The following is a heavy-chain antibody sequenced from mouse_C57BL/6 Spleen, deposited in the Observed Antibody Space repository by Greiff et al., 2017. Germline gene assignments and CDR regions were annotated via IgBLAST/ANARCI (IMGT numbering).Heavy chain of an antibody. V-gene: IGHV1-61*01. D-gene: IGHD2-5*01. CDR1: GYTFTSYW. CDR3: ARRGFYYSNYGEDY. J-gene: IGHJ2*01. CDR2: IYPSDSET. Sequence: VQLKQPGAELVRPGSSVKLSCKASGYTFTSYWMAWVKQRPGQGLEWIGNIYPSDSETHYNQKFKGKATLTVDKSSSTAYLQLSSLTSEDSAVYYCARRGFYYSNYGEDYWGQGTTLTVSS.